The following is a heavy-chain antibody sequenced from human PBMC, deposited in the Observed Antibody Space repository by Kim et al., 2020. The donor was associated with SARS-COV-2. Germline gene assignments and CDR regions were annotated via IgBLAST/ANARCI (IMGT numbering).Heavy chain of an antibody. V-gene: IGHV4-39*01. CDR2: VYYTGST. CDR1: GASISSSGYY. J-gene: IGHJ4*02. Sequence: SETLSLTCTVSGASISSSGYYWGWIRQPPGKGLEWIGSVYYTGSTYYNPSLKSRVTISVDTSKNQFSLKLSSVTAADKAVYYCSSHFRGISIRFLGLFQFDYWGQGTLVTVSS. D-gene: IGHD3-10*01. CDR3: SSHFRGISIRFLGLFQFDY.